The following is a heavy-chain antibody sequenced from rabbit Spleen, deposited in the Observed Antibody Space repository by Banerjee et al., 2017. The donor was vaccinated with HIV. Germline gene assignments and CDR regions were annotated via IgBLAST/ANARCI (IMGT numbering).Heavy chain of an antibody. Sequence: QSLEESGGDLVKPGASLTLTCTASGVSLNDKDVMCWVRQAPGKGLEWIACINIVTGKSVYASWAKGRFTMSRISSTTVTLQMTSLTAADTATYFCARDVGTSFSTYGMDLWGPGTLVTVS. CDR3: ARDVGTSFSTYGMDL. CDR2: INIVTGKS. CDR1: GVSLNDKDV. V-gene: IGHV1S40*01. D-gene: IGHD8-1*01. J-gene: IGHJ6*01.